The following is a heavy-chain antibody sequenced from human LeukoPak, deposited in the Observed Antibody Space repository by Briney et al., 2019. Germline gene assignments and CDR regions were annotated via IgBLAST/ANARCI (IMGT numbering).Heavy chain of an antibody. CDR3: ARDEGPAATWSDY. CDR1: GFTVSSNY. Sequence: PGGSLRLSCAASGFTVSSNYMSWVRQAPGKGLEWVSVIYSGGSTYYADSVKGRFTISRDNSKNTLYLQMNSLRAEDTAVYYCARDEGPAATWSDYWGQGTLVTVSS. V-gene: IGHV3-66*01. D-gene: IGHD2-2*01. CDR2: IYSGGST. J-gene: IGHJ4*02.